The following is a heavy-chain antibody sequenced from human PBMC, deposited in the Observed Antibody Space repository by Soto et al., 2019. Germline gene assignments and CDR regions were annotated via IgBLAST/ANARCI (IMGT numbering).Heavy chain of an antibody. CDR1: GGSIGSSSYY. CDR2: IYYSGST. D-gene: IGHD3-22*01. CDR3: DCYYDSSGTNHAFDI. J-gene: IGHJ3*02. Sequence: RSLTCTVSGGSIGSSSYYWGWIRQPPGKGLEWIGSIYYSGSTYYNPSLKSRVTISVDTSKNQFSLKLSSVTAADTAVYYCDCYYDSSGTNHAFDIWGQGTMVTVSS. V-gene: IGHV4-39*01.